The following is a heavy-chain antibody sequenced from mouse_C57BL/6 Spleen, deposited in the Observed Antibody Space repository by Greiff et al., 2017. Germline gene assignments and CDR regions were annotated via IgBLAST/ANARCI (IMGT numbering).Heavy chain of an antibody. CDR1: GYAFTNYL. J-gene: IGHJ3*01. CDR3: ARNYGSSYGWFAY. V-gene: IGHV1-54*01. D-gene: IGHD1-1*01. Sequence: QVKLMESGAELVRPGTSVKVSCKASGYAFTNYLIEWVKQRPGQGLEWIGVINPGSGGTNYNEKFKGKATLTADKSSSTAYMQLSSLTSEDSAVYFCARNYGSSYGWFAYWGQGTLVTVSA. CDR2: INPGSGGT.